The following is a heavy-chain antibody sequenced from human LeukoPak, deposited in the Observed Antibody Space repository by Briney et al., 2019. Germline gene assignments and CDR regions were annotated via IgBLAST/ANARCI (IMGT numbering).Heavy chain of an antibody. Sequence: GGSLRLSCAASGFTFSSYGMHWVRQAPGKGLEWVAFIRYDGSNKYYADSVKGRFTISRDNSKNTLYLQMNSLRAEDTAVYYCAKGGSNCSSTSCYELGYYYYTDVWGKGTTVTVSS. CDR2: IRYDGSNK. CDR3: AKGGSNCSSTSCYELGYYYYTDV. D-gene: IGHD2-2*01. V-gene: IGHV3-30*02. CDR1: GFTFSSYG. J-gene: IGHJ6*03.